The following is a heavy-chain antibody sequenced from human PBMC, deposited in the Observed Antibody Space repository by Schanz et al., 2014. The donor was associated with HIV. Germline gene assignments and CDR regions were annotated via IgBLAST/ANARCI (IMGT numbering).Heavy chain of an antibody. Sequence: QVQLVQSGAEVKKPGSSVKVSCKASGGTFMTYAISWVRQAPGQGLEWMGWFNPNSGGRIYPQKFEGRVTMTRDTSISTAYMELSSLRYDDTAVYYCATCLITIGCSSWGQGTLVTVSS. CDR2: FNPNSGGR. D-gene: IGHD1-1*01. V-gene: IGHV1-2*02. J-gene: IGHJ5*02. CDR3: ATCLITIGCSS. CDR1: GGTFMTYA.